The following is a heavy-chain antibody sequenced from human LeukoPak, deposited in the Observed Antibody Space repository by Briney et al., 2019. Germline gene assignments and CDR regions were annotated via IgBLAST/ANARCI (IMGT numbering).Heavy chain of an antibody. CDR1: GGTFSSYA. Sequence: ASVKVSCKASGGTFSSYAISWVRQAPGQGLEWMGGIIPIFGTANYAQKFQGRVTITADESTSTAYMELSSLRSEDTAVYYCARPNEDRGYSYGYNYWGQGTLVTVSS. D-gene: IGHD5-18*01. CDR2: IIPIFGTA. CDR3: ARPNEDRGYSYGYNY. J-gene: IGHJ4*02. V-gene: IGHV1-69*01.